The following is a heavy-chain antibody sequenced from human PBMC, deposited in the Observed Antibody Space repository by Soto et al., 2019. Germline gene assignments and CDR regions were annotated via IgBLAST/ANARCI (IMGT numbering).Heavy chain of an antibody. CDR2: LSTIIGTA. V-gene: IGHV1-69*13. CDR1: GGSFRSYA. CDR3: ARVARGYSYGYRLDY. Sequence: ASLKVSCKASGGSFRSYAISWVRQATGPWLELSGALSTIIGTANYAQKFQGRVTITADEFTSTAYMEMSSLRSEETSVYYWARVARGYSYGYRLDYWGQGTQVTVSS. D-gene: IGHD5-18*01. J-gene: IGHJ4*02.